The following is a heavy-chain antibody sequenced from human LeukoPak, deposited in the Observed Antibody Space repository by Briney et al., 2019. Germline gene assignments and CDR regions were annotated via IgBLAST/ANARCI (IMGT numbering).Heavy chain of an antibody. CDR2: ISGSGGST. J-gene: IGHJ4*02. V-gene: IGHV3-23*01. D-gene: IGHD6-13*01. CDR1: GFTFGDYA. Sequence: PGGSLRLSCTASGFTFGDYAMSWVRQAPGKGLEWVSAISGSGGSTYYADSVKGRFTISRDNSKNTLYLQMNSLRAEDTAVYYCAKDPLYSSSWSAIDYWGQGTLVTVSS. CDR3: AKDPLYSSSWSAIDY.